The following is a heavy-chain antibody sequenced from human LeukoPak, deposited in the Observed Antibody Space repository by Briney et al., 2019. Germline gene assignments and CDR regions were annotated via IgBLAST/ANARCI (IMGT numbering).Heavy chain of an antibody. J-gene: IGHJ4*02. D-gene: IGHD6-19*01. V-gene: IGHV1-8*01. Sequence: ASVKVSCKASGYTFTSYDINWVRQATGQGLEWMGWMNPNSGNTGYAQKFQGRVTMTRNTSISTAYMELSSLKAEDTAVYYCARDLLYSSGQDYWGQGTLVTVSS. CDR3: ARDLLYSSGQDY. CDR1: GYTFTSYD. CDR2: MNPNSGNT.